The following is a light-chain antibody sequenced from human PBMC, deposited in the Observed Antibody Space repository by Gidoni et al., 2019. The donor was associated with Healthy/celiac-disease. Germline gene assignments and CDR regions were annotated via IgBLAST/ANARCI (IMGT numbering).Light chain of an antibody. CDR1: QSVSSN. Sequence: EIVMTQSPATLSVSPGERATLSCTASQSVSSNLAWYQQKPSQAPRLLIYGASSGATGIPARIGSSGSRAEFTLTSSSLQSEDFAVYYCQQYNSWPRTFGQGTKLEIK. V-gene: IGKV3-15*01. CDR2: GAS. J-gene: IGKJ2*01. CDR3: QQYNSWPRT.